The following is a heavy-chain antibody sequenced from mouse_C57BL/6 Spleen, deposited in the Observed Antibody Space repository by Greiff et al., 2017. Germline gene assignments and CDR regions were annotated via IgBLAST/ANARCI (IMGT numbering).Heavy chain of an antibody. CDR1: GFTFSNYW. Sequence: EVKVEESGGGLVQPGGSMKLSCVASGFTFSNYWMNWVRQSPEKGLEWVAQIRLKSDNYATHYAESVKGRFTISRDDSKSSVYLQMNNLRAEDTGIYYCTPLLLRDWYFDVWGTGTTVTVSS. J-gene: IGHJ1*03. V-gene: IGHV6-3*01. D-gene: IGHD1-1*01. CDR2: IRLKSDNYAT. CDR3: TPLLLRDWYFDV.